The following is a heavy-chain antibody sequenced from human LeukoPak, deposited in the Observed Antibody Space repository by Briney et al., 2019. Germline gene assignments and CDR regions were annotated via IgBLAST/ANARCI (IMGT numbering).Heavy chain of an antibody. Sequence: ASVKVSCKASGYTFNAYYVHWVRLAPGEGLEWMGWVNPHNGATSYSQKFQDRVTMTGDTSIITAYLELNRLGSDDSAIYYSAIDYHYFGMDVWGQGTTVTVSS. CDR1: GYTFNAYY. J-gene: IGHJ6*02. CDR2: VNPHNGAT. CDR3: AIDYHYFGMDV. V-gene: IGHV1-2*02.